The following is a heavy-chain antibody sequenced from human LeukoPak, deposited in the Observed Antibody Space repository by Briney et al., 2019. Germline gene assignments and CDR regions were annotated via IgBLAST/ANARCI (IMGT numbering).Heavy chain of an antibody. CDR1: GYSFTGYY. Sequence: ASVKVSCKASGYSFTGYYIRWVRQAPGQGLEWMGWINPNSGGTNYAQKFQGRVTMTRDTSISTAYMELSRLRYDGTALYYCARDTARITIFGVAKYMDVWGKGTTVTVSS. V-gene: IGHV1-2*02. D-gene: IGHD3-3*01. CDR2: INPNSGGT. J-gene: IGHJ6*03. CDR3: ARDTARITIFGVAKYMDV.